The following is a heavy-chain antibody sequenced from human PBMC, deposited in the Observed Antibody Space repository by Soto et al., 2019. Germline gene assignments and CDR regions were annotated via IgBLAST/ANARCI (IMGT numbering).Heavy chain of an antibody. J-gene: IGHJ4*02. CDR2: IYYSGST. V-gene: IGHV4-59*01. CDR1: GGSISSYY. D-gene: IGHD3-3*01. Sequence: SETLSLTCTVSGGSISSYYWSWIRQPPGKGLEWIGYIYYSGSTNYNPSLKSRVTISVDTSKNQFSLKLSSVTAADTAVYYCARGGDFWSGSLYYFDYWGQGTLVTVSS. CDR3: ARGGDFWSGSLYYFDY.